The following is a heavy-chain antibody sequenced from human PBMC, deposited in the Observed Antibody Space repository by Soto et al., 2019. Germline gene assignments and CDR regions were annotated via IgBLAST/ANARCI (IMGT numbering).Heavy chain of an antibody. CDR3: ARRRYYGSGSYYDHRSGWFDP. CDR1: GGSISSSSYY. J-gene: IGHJ5*02. V-gene: IGHV4-39*01. Sequence: SQTLSLTCTVSGGSISSSSYYWGWIRQPPGKGLEWIGSIYYSGSTYYNPSLKSRVTISVDTSKNQFSLKLSSVTAADTAVYYCARRRYYGSGSYYDHRSGWFDPWGQETLVTVSS. CDR2: IYYSGST. D-gene: IGHD3-10*01.